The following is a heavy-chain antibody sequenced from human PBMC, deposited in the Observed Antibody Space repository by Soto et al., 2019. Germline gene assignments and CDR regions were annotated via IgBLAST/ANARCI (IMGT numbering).Heavy chain of an antibody. CDR3: ARDRDSSSWGWFDP. D-gene: IGHD6-13*01. Sequence: PSETLSLTCAVSGGSISSSNWWSWVRQPPGKGLKWIGEIYHSGSTNYNPSLKSRVTISVDKSKNQFSLKLSSVTAADTAVYYCARDRDSSSWGWFDPWGQGTLVTVSS. CDR2: IYHSGST. J-gene: IGHJ5*02. CDR1: GGSISSSNW. V-gene: IGHV4-4*02.